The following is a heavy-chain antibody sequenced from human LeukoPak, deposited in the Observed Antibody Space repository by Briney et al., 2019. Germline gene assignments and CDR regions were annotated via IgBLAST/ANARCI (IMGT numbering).Heavy chain of an antibody. CDR2: INHSGST. Sequence: SETLSLTCAVYGGSFSDYYWSWIRQPPGKGLEWIGEINHSGSTNYNPSLKSRVTISVDTSKNQFSLKLSSVTAADTAVYYCARGYSSDWYNYWGQGTLVTVSS. J-gene: IGHJ4*02. V-gene: IGHV4-34*01. CDR3: ARGYSSDWYNY. CDR1: GGSFSDYY. D-gene: IGHD6-19*01.